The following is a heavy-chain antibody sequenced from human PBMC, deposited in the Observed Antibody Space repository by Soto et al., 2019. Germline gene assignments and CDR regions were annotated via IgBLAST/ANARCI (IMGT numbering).Heavy chain of an antibody. CDR3: STGYYDILTGYFNSP. J-gene: IGHJ3*01. CDR1: GFTFSNAW. Sequence: PGGSLRLSCAASGFTFSNAWMSWVRQAPGKGLEWVGRIKSKTDGGTTGYPAPVKGRFTISRDDSENMLYLQMNSLKTEDTAVYYCSTGYYDILTGYFNSPWGQGTMVTV. CDR2: IKSKTDGGTT. V-gene: IGHV3-15*01. D-gene: IGHD3-9*01.